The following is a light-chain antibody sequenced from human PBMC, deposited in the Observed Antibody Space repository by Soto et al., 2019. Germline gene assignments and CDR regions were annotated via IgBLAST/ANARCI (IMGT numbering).Light chain of an antibody. J-gene: IGLJ2*01. CDR1: SSDVGGYNF. Sequence: QSVLTPPPSASGSPGQSVTISCTGTSSDVGGYNFVSWYQQHPGKAPKLMIYEVSKRPSGVPDRFSGSKSGNTASLTVSGLQAEDEADYYCSSYAGGNNLVFGGGTKLTVL. V-gene: IGLV2-8*01. CDR3: SSYAGGNNLV. CDR2: EVS.